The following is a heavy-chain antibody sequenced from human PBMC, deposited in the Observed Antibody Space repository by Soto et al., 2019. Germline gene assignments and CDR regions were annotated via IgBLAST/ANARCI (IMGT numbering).Heavy chain of an antibody. CDR1: GYTFTSYA. V-gene: IGHV1-3*01. CDR3: ARAKVATMGRYYFDY. J-gene: IGHJ4*02. CDR2: INAGNGIT. Sequence: QVQLVQSGAEVKKPGASVKVSCKASGYTFTSYAMHWVRQAPGQRLEWMGWINAGNGITKYSQKFQGRVTITRDTSASTAYMELSSLRSEDTAVYYCARAKVATMGRYYFDYWGQGTLVTVSS. D-gene: IGHD5-12*01.